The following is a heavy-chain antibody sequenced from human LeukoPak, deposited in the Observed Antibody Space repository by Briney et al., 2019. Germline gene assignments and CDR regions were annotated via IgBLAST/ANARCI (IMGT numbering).Heavy chain of an antibody. CDR3: ARGGVVVGSGWGRYYYYGMDV. J-gene: IGHJ6*02. V-gene: IGHV4-34*01. CDR1: GGSFSGYY. Sequence: SETLSLTCAVYGGSFSGYYWSWICQPPGKGLEWIGEINHSGSTNYNPSLKSRVTISVDTSKNQFSLKLSSVTAADTAVYYCARGGVVVGSGWGRYYYYGMDVWGQGTTVTVSS. CDR2: INHSGST. D-gene: IGHD6-19*01.